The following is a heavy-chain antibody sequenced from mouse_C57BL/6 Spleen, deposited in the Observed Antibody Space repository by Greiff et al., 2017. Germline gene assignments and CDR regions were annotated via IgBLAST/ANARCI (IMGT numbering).Heavy chain of an antibody. J-gene: IGHJ2*01. Sequence: QVHVKQPGAELVKPGASVKLSCKASGYTFTSYWMHWVKQRPGQGLEWIGMIHPNSGSTNYNEKFKSKATLTVDKSSSTAYMQLSSLTSEDSAVYYCARQDYYAPYYFDYWGQGTTLTVSS. CDR2: IHPNSGST. D-gene: IGHD1-1*01. CDR1: GYTFTSYW. CDR3: ARQDYYAPYYFDY. V-gene: IGHV1-64*01.